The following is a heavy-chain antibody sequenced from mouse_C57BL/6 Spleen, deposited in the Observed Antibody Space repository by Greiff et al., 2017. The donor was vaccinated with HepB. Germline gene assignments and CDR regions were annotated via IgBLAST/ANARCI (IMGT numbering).Heavy chain of an antibody. CDR3: AREGGPYYAMDY. CDR2: IYPGDGDP. V-gene: IGHV1-80*01. CDR1: GYAFRSYW. Sequence: QVQLQQSGAELVKPGASVKISCKASGYAFRSYWMNWVKQRPGKGLEWIGQIYPGDGDPNYNGKFKGKATLTADKSSSTAYMQLSSLTSEDSAVYFCAREGGPYYAMDYWGQGTSVTVSS. J-gene: IGHJ4*01.